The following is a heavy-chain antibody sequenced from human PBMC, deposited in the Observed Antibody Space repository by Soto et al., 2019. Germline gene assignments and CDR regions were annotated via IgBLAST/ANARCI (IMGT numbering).Heavy chain of an antibody. D-gene: IGHD2-15*01. CDR3: AKLVIGYCMGHTCDDY. Sequence: VQLLESGGGLIQPGGSLRLSCAASGLTFSYGIPWLRQAPGKGLEWAAYISYDSSNKFYGDSGKGRFTISRDNSKNTRLLQMNSLRAEDTAVYYCAKLVIGYCMGHTCDDYWGQGTMVAFSS. V-gene: IGHV3-30*18. CDR2: ISYDSSNK. J-gene: IGHJ4*02. CDR1: GLTFSYG.